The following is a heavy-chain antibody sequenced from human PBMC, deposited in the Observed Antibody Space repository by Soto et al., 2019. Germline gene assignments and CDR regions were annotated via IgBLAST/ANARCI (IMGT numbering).Heavy chain of an antibody. V-gene: IGHV5-51*01. J-gene: IGHJ4*02. Sequence: GESLKISCKGSGYSFTSYWIGWVRQMPGKGLEWMGIIYPGDSDTRYSPSFQGQVTISADKSISTAYLHMSGLGSEDSAIYYCAKPRSPYRGSQHFDSWGRGTLVTVSS. CDR3: AKPRSPYRGSQHFDS. CDR1: GYSFTSYW. D-gene: IGHD2-2*01. CDR2: IYPGDSDT.